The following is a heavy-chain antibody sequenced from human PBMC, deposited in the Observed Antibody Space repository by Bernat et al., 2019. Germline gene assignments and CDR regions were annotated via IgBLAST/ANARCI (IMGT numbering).Heavy chain of an antibody. CDR2: IRSKAYGGTT. CDR1: GFTFGDYA. D-gene: IGHD6-19*01. V-gene: IGHV3-49*05. CDR3: TRDQGQWLVHDY. J-gene: IGHJ4*02. Sequence: EVQLVESGGGLVKPGRSLRLSCTASGFTFGDYAMSWFRQAPGKGLEWVGFIRSKAYGGTTEYAASVKGRFTISRDDSKSIAYLQMNSLKTEDTAMYYCTRDQGQWLVHDYWGQGTLVTVSS.